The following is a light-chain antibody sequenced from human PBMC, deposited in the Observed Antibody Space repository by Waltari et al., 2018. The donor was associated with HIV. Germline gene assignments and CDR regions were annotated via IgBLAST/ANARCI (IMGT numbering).Light chain of an antibody. CDR1: QSVSSSS. V-gene: IGKV3-20*01. J-gene: IGKJ1*01. CDR3: MQALQTPWT. Sequence: EIVLTQSPGTLSLSPGERVTLSCRASQSVSSSSLVWYQQKPGQAPRLRIYGTASRATGIPDRFSGSGSGTDFTLKISRVEAEDVGVYYCMQALQTPWTFGQGTKVEIK. CDR2: GTA.